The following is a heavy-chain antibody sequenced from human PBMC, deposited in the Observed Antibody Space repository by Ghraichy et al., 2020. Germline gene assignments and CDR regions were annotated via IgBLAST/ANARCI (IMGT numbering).Heavy chain of an antibody. D-gene: IGHD5-18*01. CDR1: GGSISSYY. V-gene: IGHV4-59*01. CDR3: ARDTRNGYSYGPTVDWYFDL. J-gene: IGHJ2*01. CDR2: IYYSGST. Sequence: SETLSLTCTVSGGSISSYYWSWIRQPPGKGLEWIGYIYYSGSTNYNPSLKSRVTISVDTSKNQFSLKLSSVTAADTAVYYCARDTRNGYSYGPTVDWYFDLWGRGTLVTVSS.